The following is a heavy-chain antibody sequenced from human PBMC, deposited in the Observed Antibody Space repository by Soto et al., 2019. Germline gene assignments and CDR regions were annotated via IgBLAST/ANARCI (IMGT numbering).Heavy chain of an antibody. Sequence: QVQLQESGQGLVKLSGTLSLTCAFSGGSFSSSNWWIWVRQPPGKGLEWIGEIYHSGSTNYNPSLKSRVTISVDKSKNQFSLKLSSVTAADTAVYYCARVVGGYYYGMDVWGQGTTVTVSS. D-gene: IGHD2-2*01. CDR3: ARVVGGYYYGMDV. CDR1: GGSFSSSNW. J-gene: IGHJ6*02. V-gene: IGHV4-4*02. CDR2: IYHSGST.